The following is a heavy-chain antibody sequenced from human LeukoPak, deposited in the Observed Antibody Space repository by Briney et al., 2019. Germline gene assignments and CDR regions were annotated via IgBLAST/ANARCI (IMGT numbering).Heavy chain of an antibody. D-gene: IGHD4-23*01. V-gene: IGHV3-7*03. Sequence: GGSLRLSCAASGFTVSSNYMGWVRQAPGKGLKWVATINQNGGVKYYVDSVKGRFTISRDNAKTSLFLQMNSLRIDDTAMYYCTRTVNSASDFWGQGTLVTVSS. CDR2: INQNGGVK. CDR1: GFTVSSNY. J-gene: IGHJ4*02. CDR3: TRTVNSASDF.